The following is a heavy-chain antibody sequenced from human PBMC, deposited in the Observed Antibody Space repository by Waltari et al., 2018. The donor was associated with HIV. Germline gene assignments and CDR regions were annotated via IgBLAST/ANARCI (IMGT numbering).Heavy chain of an antibody. D-gene: IGHD3-16*02. Sequence: QVQLVQSGAEVKKPGSSVKVSCKASGGTFSSYAISWVRQAPGQGLEWMGGIIPIFGTANYAQKFQGRVTIPADKSTATAYMELGSLGSEDRAVYYGARGGGWASDWGSYRPNDYYYYYGMDVWGQGTTVTVSS. CDR2: IIPIFGTA. CDR3: ARGGGWASDWGSYRPNDYYYYYGMDV. CDR1: GGTFSSYA. V-gene: IGHV1-69*06. J-gene: IGHJ6*02.